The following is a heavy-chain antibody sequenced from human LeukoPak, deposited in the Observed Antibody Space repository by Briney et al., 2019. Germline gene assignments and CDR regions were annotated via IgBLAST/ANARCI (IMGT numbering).Heavy chain of an antibody. D-gene: IGHD1-1*01. J-gene: IGHJ4*02. CDR3: VQTTGWPGFDY. CDR2: IYSGVRT. V-gene: IGHV4-4*09. CDR1: GVSISRFY. Sequence: SETLSLTCTTSGVSISRFYWSWVRQPPGKGLEWIGNIYSGVRTYFNPSLKSRVIISVDTYKNQFSLNPTSVPGPDTAMYYCVQTTGWPGFDYWGQGILVTVSS.